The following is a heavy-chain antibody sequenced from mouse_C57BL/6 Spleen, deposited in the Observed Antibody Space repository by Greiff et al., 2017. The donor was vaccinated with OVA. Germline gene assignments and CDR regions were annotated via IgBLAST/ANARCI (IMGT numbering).Heavy chain of an antibody. CDR1: GYTFTDYE. CDR2: IDPETGGT. J-gene: IGHJ2*01. Sequence: VQLVESGAELVRPGASVTLSCKASGYTFTDYEMHWVKQTPVHGLEWIGAIDPETGGTAYNQKFKGKAILTADKSSSTAYMELRSLTSEDSAVYYCTRWKDYFDYWGQGTTLTVSS. V-gene: IGHV1-15*01. CDR3: TRWKDYFDY.